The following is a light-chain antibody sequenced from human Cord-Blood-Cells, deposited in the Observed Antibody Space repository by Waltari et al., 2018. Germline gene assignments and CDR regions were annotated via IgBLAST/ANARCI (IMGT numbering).Light chain of an antibody. CDR1: SSDVGGYNY. CDR3: SSYTSSSTLDV. Sequence: QSALTQPASVSGSPGQSITISCTGTSSDVGGYNYVSWYQQHPGKAPKLMIYDVSNRPSGVSKRCSGSKSGSTASLTISGLQAEDEAEYYCSSYTSSSTLDVFGTGTKVTV. CDR2: DVS. J-gene: IGLJ1*01. V-gene: IGLV2-14*01.